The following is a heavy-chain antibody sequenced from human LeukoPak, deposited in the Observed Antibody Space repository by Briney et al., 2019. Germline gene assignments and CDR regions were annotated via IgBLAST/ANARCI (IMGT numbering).Heavy chain of an antibody. J-gene: IGHJ4*02. CDR1: GGSISTSSYY. D-gene: IGHD3-9*01. Sequence: SETLSLTCTVSGGSISTSSYYWGWIRQPPGKGLQWIGSIYYNGSTYYNPSLKSRVIISVDTSKNQFSLKLSSVTAADTAVYYCARRPDIRYFDWSYYFDYWGQGTLVTVSS. V-gene: IGHV4-39*01. CDR2: IYYNGST. CDR3: ARRPDIRYFDWSYYFDY.